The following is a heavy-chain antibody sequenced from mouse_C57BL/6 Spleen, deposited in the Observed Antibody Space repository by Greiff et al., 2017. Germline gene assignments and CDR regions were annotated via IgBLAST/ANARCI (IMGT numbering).Heavy chain of an antibody. D-gene: IGHD2-3*01. Sequence: VQLQQSGAELVRPGTSVKVSCTASGYAFTTYLIAWVQQRPGQGLEWIGVINPGSGGTNYNEKFKGQATLTADNTSSTAYMQLSSMASEDSAVYFCAAIYAGYSDYWGQGTTVTVSS. CDR1: GYAFTTYL. J-gene: IGHJ4*01. V-gene: IGHV1-54*01. CDR3: AAIYAGYSDY. CDR2: INPGSGGT.